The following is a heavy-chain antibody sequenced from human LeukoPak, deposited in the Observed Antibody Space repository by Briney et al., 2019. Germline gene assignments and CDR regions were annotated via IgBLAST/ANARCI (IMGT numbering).Heavy chain of an antibody. Sequence: GGSLRLSCVASGFTLSSYAMHWVRQAPGKGLEWVAVISYDGSNKYYADSVKGRFTISRDNSKNTLYLQMNSLRAEDTAVYYCARAIKAVAGTFHRDYYFDYWGQGTLVTVSS. J-gene: IGHJ4*02. CDR1: GFTLSSYA. CDR3: ARAIKAVAGTFHRDYYFDY. V-gene: IGHV3-30*04. CDR2: ISYDGSNK. D-gene: IGHD6-19*01.